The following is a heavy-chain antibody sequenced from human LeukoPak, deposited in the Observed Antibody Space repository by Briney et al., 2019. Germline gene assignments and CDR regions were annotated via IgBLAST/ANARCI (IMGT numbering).Heavy chain of an antibody. CDR1: GFTFSNAW. V-gene: IGHV3-15*01. CDR2: IKSKTDGGTT. CDR3: TTDGIVVVPAAIGGSYGMDV. Sequence: GGSLRLSCAASGFTFSNAWMSWVRQAPGKGLEWVGRIKSKTDGGTTDYAAPVKGRFTISRDDSKNTLYLQINSLKTEDTAVYYCTTDGIVVVPAAIGGSYGMDVWGQGTTVTVSS. D-gene: IGHD2-2*02. J-gene: IGHJ6*02.